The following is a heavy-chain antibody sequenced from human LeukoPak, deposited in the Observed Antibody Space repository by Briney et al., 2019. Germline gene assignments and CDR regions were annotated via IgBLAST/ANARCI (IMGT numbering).Heavy chain of an antibody. J-gene: IGHJ2*01. V-gene: IGHV3-9*01. D-gene: IGHD3-22*01. CDR1: GFTFDDYA. Sequence: GGSLRLSCAASGFTFDDYAMHWVRHAPGKGLEWVSGISWNSGSIGYADSVKGRFTISRDNAKNSLYLQMNSLRAEDTALYYCAKDYYYDSSGYYRYFDLWGRGTLVTVSS. CDR2: ISWNSGSI. CDR3: AKDYYYDSSGYYRYFDL.